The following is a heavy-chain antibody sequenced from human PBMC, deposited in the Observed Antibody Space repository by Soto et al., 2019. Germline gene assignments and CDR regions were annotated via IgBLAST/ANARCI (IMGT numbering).Heavy chain of an antibody. CDR2: IYYSGST. CDR3: ARAYGGFDNGLDV. D-gene: IGHD5-12*01. J-gene: IGHJ6*02. V-gene: IGHV4-59*01. CDR1: VDSIRIYY. Sequence: PAETLSLPCTFSVDSIRIYYWTWIRQPPGKGLDLIGYIYYSGSTRYNPSLRSRVTISVDMSKNQFSLKLSSVIAADTAVYYCARAYGGFDNGLDVWGHGTAVTVSS.